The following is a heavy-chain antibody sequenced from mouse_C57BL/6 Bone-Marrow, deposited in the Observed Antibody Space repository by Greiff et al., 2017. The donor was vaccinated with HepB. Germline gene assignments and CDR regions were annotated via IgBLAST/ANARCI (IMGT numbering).Heavy chain of an antibody. V-gene: IGHV1-4*01. CDR1: GYTFTSYT. CDR3: ARYDGSVRFAY. D-gene: IGHD2-3*01. CDR2: INPSSGYT. J-gene: IGHJ3*01. Sequence: VKLQESGAELARPGASVKMSCKASGYTFTSYTMHWVKQRPGQGLEWIGYINPSSGYTKYNQKFKDKATLTADKSSSTAYMQLSSLTSEDSAVYYCARYDGSVRFAYWGQGTLVTVSA.